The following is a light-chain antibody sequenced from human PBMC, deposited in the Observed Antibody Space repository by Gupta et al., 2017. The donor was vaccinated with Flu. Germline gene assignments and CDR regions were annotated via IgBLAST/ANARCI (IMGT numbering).Light chain of an antibody. Sequence: DIQMPHSPSTLSAFVGDRVTLTCRASQSVGSRLAWYQQKPGKAPKLLIYMASSLQSGVSSRFSGGGAGTEFTLTISSLQPDDLATYYCQQYNTFSMWTFGQGTKVEIK. CDR3: QQYNTFSMWT. CDR2: MAS. J-gene: IGKJ1*01. CDR1: QSVGSR. V-gene: IGKV1-5*03.